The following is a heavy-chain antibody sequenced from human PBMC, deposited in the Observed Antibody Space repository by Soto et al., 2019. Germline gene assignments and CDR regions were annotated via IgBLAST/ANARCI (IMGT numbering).Heavy chain of an antibody. D-gene: IGHD3-3*01. CDR1: GGTFSSYA. Sequence: SVKVSCKASGGTFSSYAISWVRQAPGQGLEWMGGIIPIFGTANYAQKFQGRVTITADESTSTAYMELSSLRSEDTAVYYCARPTITIFQESVQIYGMDVWGQGTTVTVSS. CDR3: ARPTITIFQESVQIYGMDV. J-gene: IGHJ6*02. V-gene: IGHV1-69*13. CDR2: IIPIFGTA.